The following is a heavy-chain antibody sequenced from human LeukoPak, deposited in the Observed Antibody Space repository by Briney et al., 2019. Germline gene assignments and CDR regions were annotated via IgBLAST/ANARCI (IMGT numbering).Heavy chain of an antibody. CDR3: ARSAYSKHPIDY. J-gene: IGHJ4*02. V-gene: IGHV4-34*01. CDR1: GGSFSGYY. Sequence: SETLSLTCAVYGGSFSGYYWSWIRQPPGKGLERIGEINHSGSTNYNPSLKSRVTISVDTSKNQFSLKLSSVTAADTAVYYCARSAYSKHPIDYWGQGTLVTVSS. D-gene: IGHD4-11*01. CDR2: INHSGST.